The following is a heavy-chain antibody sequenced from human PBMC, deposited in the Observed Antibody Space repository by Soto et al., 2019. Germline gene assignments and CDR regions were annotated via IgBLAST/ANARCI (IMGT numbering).Heavy chain of an antibody. V-gene: IGHV4-34*01. CDR3: ARDSEYSSGGSPIDF. CDR2: VNHTGNV. CDR1: GGSVSGFY. D-gene: IGHD6-19*01. Sequence: QVQLQQWGAGLLKPSETLSLTCAVSGGSVSGFYWCWIRQPPGKGLGWRGEVNHTGNVNKNTSLEARVTITMATSKNQSSLKRTSVTDADTALYGCARDSEYSSGGSPIDFWGKGSLVTVSS. J-gene: IGHJ4*02.